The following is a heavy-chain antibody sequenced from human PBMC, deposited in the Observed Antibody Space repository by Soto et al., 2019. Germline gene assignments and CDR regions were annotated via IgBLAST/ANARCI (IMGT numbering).Heavy chain of an antibody. CDR2: IYYSGST. D-gene: IGHD3-22*01. J-gene: IGHJ4*02. V-gene: IGHV4-31*03. Sequence: QVQLQESGPGLVKPSQTLSLTCTVSGGSISSGGYYWSWIRQHQGKGLEWIVYIYYSGSTYYNPSRKSRVTIAVDTSKNQFSLKLSSVTAADTAVYYCARAHYYDSSGYYYRFDYWGQGTLVTVSS. CDR1: GGSISSGGYY. CDR3: ARAHYYDSSGYYYRFDY.